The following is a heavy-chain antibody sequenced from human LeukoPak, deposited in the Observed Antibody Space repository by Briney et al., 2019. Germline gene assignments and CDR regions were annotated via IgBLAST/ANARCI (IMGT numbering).Heavy chain of an antibody. J-gene: IGHJ4*02. CDR3: AREGSSGWYYFDY. V-gene: IGHV1-8*01. D-gene: IGHD6-19*01. CDR2: MNPNSGNT. CDR1: GYTFTSYD. Sequence: ASVKVSCKASGYTFTSYDINWVRQATGQGLEWMGWMNPNSGNTGYAQKFQGRVTMTRNTSISTAYMELSRLRSDDTAVYYCAREGSSGWYYFDYWGQGTLVTVSS.